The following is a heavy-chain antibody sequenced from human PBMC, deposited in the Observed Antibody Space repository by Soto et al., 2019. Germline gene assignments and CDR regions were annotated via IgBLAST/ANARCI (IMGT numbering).Heavy chain of an antibody. Sequence: ASVKVSCKASGFTFTSSAVQWVRQARGQRLEWIGWIVVGSGNPNYAQKFQERVTITRDMSTSIAYMELGSLRSEDTAVYYCAADFWSGYPYGMDVWGQGTTVTVSS. CDR3: AADFWSGYPYGMDV. CDR1: GFTFTSSA. D-gene: IGHD3-3*01. J-gene: IGHJ6*02. V-gene: IGHV1-58*01. CDR2: IVVGSGNP.